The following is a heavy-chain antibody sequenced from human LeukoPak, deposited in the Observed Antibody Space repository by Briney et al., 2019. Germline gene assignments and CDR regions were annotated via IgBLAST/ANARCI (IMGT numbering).Heavy chain of an antibody. D-gene: IGHD1/OR15-1a*01. V-gene: IGHV3-33*05. CDR2: ISYDGNNK. CDR1: GFTFSSYG. J-gene: IGHJ4*02. CDR3: ARNRGHQQFDY. Sequence: GGSLRLSCAASGFTFSSYGMHWVRQAPGKGLEWVAVISYDGNNKYYADSVKGRFTISRDNAKNSLYLQMNSLRAEDTAVYYCARNRGHQQFDYWGQGTLVTVSS.